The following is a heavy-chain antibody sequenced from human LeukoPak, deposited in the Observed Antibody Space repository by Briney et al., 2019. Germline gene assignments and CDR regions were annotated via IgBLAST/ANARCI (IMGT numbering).Heavy chain of an antibody. CDR2: VYYSGST. Sequence: SETLSLTCTVSGGSISSGDSYWNWIRQPPGTGLEWVGYVYYSGSTYYNPSLKSRVFISVDTSKNQFSLKLRSVAAADMAVYYCARTDYYNVFFDYWGQGTLVTVSS. J-gene: IGHJ4*02. V-gene: IGHV4-30-4*01. D-gene: IGHD3-10*02. CDR1: GGSISSGDSY. CDR3: ARTDYYNVFFDY.